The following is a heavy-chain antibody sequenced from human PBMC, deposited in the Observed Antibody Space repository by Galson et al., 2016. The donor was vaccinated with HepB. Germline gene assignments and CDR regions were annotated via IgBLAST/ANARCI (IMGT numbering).Heavy chain of an antibody. CDR1: GGSINSGGYY. J-gene: IGHJ3*02. CDR3: ARLTGGLNAFDI. D-gene: IGHD1-14*01. V-gene: IGHV4-31*03. CDR2: IYYSGST. Sequence: TLSLTCTVSGGSINSGGYYWSWIRQHPGKGLEWIGYIYYSGSTYYNPSLKSRVTISIDTSKNQFSLKLTSVTAAATAVYYCARLTGGLNAFDIWGQGILVTVPS.